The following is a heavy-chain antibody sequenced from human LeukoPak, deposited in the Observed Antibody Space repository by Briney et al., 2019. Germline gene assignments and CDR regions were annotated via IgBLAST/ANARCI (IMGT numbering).Heavy chain of an antibody. D-gene: IGHD6-6*01. CDR1: GFSFSSHT. Sequence: GGSLRLSCAASGFSFSSHTMSWVRQTPGKGLEWVSAIGGSGDSARYADSVNGRFTISRDNSQNTLYLQMNSLRAEDTAVYYCAKDPLEQLSTIYFQNWGQGTLVTVSS. CDR3: AKDPLEQLSTIYFQN. V-gene: IGHV3-23*01. CDR2: IGGSGDSA. J-gene: IGHJ1*01.